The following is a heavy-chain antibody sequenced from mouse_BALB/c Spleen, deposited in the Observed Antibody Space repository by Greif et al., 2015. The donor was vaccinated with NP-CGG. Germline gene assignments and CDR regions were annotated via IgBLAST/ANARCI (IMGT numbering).Heavy chain of an antibody. CDR2: ILPGSGST. J-gene: IGHJ4*01. V-gene: IGHV1-9*01. CDR3: ARPHLYYGNYVHAMDY. D-gene: IGHD2-1*01. Sequence: QVQLQQSGAELMKPGASVKISCKATGYTFSSYWIEWVKQRPGHGLEWIGEILPGSGSTNYNEKFKGKATFTADTSSNTAYMQLSSLTSEDSAVYYCARPHLYYGNYVHAMDYWGQGTSVTVSS. CDR1: GYTFSSYW.